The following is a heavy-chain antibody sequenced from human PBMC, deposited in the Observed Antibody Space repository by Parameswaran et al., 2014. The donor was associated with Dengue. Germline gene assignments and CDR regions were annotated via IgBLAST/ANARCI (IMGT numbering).Heavy chain of an antibody. D-gene: IGHD6-6*01. V-gene: IGHV3-53*01. CDR2: IYSGGYT. Sequence: VRQMPGKGLEWVSVIYSGGYTHYADSVKGRFTISRDNSKNMLYLQMNSLRVEDTAVYYCQKSSSFGRSSDFYYGSGRLGPRDHGHRSP. J-gene: IGHJ6*02. CDR3: QKSSSFGRSSDFYYGSGR.